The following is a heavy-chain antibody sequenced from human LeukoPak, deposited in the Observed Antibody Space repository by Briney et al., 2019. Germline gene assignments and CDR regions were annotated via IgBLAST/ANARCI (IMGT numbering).Heavy chain of an antibody. CDR1: GLSVSSHY. V-gene: IGHV3-53*01. D-gene: IGHD1-20*01. Sequence: GGSLRLSCAASGLSVSSHYMSWVRQAPGKGLEWVSVIHSVGSTDHADSVKGRFTISRDNSKNTLSLQMNSLRAEDTAVYYCARAHYNWNEPPFDSWGQGTLVTVSS. CDR2: IHSVGST. CDR3: ARAHYNWNEPPFDS. J-gene: IGHJ4*02.